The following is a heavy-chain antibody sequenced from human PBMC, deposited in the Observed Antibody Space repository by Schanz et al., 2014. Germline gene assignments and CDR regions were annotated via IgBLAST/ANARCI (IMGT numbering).Heavy chain of an antibody. D-gene: IGHD6-13*01. CDR2: IYSGGDT. CDR1: GFSVSSNF. V-gene: IGHV3-66*01. CDR3: TTQQLGSHYLYGMDV. Sequence: VQLVESGGGLVQPGGSLRLSCAASGFSVSSNFMTWVRQAPGKGLEWVSLIYSGGDTNYAGSVKGRFTISRDGSKNTLYLQMNSLRAEDTAVYYCTTQQLGSHYLYGMDVWGQGTTVTVSS. J-gene: IGHJ6*02.